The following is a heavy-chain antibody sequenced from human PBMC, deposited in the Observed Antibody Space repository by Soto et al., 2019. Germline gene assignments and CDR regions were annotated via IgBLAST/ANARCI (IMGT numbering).Heavy chain of an antibody. CDR2: IIPIFGTA. V-gene: IGHV1-69*13. D-gene: IGHD1-1*01. CDR3: ARAGYEIYYYYYGMDV. J-gene: IGHJ6*02. CDR1: GGTFSSYA. Sequence: GASVKVSCKASGGTFSSYAISWVRQAPGQGLEWMGGIIPIFGTANYAQKFQGRVTITADESTSTAYMELSSLRSEDTAVYYCARAGYEIYYYYYGMDVWGQGTTVTVSS.